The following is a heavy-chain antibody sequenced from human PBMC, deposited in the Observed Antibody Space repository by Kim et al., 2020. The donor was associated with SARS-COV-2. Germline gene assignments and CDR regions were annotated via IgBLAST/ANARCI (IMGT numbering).Heavy chain of an antibody. CDR3: ARDAWRGGMDV. D-gene: IGHD3-10*01. V-gene: IGHV4-4*07. Sequence: KYNPSLKRRVNMSVDTAKNQFSLKLNSVTAADTAVYYCARDAWRGGMDVWAQGTTVNVYS. J-gene: IGHJ6*02.